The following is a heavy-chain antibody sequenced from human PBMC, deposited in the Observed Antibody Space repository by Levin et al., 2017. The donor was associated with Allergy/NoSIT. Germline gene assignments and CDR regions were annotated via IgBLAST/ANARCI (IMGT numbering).Heavy chain of an antibody. CDR1: GFTFGDYA. CDR3: TSCPYYGDYGPEPPTSDY. V-gene: IGHV3-49*04. J-gene: IGHJ4*02. CDR2: IRSKAYGGTT. D-gene: IGHD4-17*01. Sequence: PGGSLRLSCTASGFTFGDYAMSWVRQAPGKGLEWVGFIRSKAYGGTTEYAASVNGRFTISRDDSKSIAYLQMNRLKTEDTAVYYCTSCPYYGDYGPEPPTSDYWGQGTLVTVPA.